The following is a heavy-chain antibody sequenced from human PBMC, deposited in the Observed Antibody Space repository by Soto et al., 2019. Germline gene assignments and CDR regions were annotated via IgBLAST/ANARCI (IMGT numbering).Heavy chain of an antibody. J-gene: IGHJ6*02. CDR1: GGTFSSYA. V-gene: IGHV1-69*13. CDR3: ARSVSFRYQLLKRGMDV. CDR2: IIPIFGTA. Sequence: SVKVSCKASGGTFSSYAISRVRQAPGQGLEWMGGIIPIFGTANYAQKFQGRVTITADESTSTAYMELSSLRSEDTAVYYCARSVSFRYQLLKRGMDVWGQGTTVTVSS. D-gene: IGHD2-2*01.